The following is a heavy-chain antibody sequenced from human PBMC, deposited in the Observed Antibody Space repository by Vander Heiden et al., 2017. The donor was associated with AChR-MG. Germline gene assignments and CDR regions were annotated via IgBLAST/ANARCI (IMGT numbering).Heavy chain of an antibody. CDR3: AKDLISARTYFALFDS. J-gene: IGHJ4*02. V-gene: IGHV3-23*01. Sequence: EVHLLEFGGGVVQPGGSLRLSCAASGVTLSDFAMSWGRHAPGDGLELVSAATGRCHRNYYADSVKGRFNISRDNSKNTLYLQMNSLGAGDTAGYYCAKDLISARTYFALFDSWGQGTLGTVSS. CDR1: GVTLSDFA. CDR2: ATGRCHRN. D-gene: IGHD2-21*01.